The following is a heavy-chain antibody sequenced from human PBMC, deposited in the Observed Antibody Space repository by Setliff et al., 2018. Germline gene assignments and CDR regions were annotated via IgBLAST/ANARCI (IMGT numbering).Heavy chain of an antibody. D-gene: IGHD5-12*01. Sequence: PGGSLRLSCAASGFTFSTYWMTWVRQAPGKGLEWVASIKHDGTDQKYVDSVRGRFTISRDNGKNSLHLQMNGLRAEGTAVYYCAREKMATNYYYYYMDVWGKGTTVTVSS. CDR1: GFTFSTYW. V-gene: IGHV3-7*01. CDR3: AREKMATNYYYYYMDV. CDR2: IKHDGTDQ. J-gene: IGHJ6*03.